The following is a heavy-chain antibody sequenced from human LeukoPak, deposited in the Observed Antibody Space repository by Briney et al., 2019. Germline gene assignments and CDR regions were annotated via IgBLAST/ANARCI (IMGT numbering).Heavy chain of an antibody. CDR2: INHSGGA. V-gene: IGHV4-34*01. Sequence: SETLSLTCAVSGGSFSGYYWTWIRQPPGKGLEWIGEINHSGGANYNPSLMSRVTISLDTSKNHFSLNLSSVTAADTAVYYCARGQGTVTTHWGQGTLVTVSS. J-gene: IGHJ4*02. D-gene: IGHD4-17*01. CDR1: GGSFSGYY. CDR3: ARGQGTVTTH.